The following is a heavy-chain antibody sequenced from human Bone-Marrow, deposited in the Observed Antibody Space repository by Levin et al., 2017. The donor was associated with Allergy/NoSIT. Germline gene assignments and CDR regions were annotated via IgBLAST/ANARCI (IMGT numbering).Heavy chain of an antibody. CDR2: IYHSGST. D-gene: IGHD3-9*01. V-gene: IGHV4-30-2*01. Sequence: SQTLSLTCAVSGGSISSGGYSWSWIRQPPGKGLEWIGYIYHSGSTYYNPSLKSRVTISVDRSKNQFSLKLSSVTAADTAVYYCARGIIRDYDILTGYRNAFDIWGQGTMVTVSS. CDR3: ARGIIRDYDILTGYRNAFDI. J-gene: IGHJ3*02. CDR1: GGSISSGGYS.